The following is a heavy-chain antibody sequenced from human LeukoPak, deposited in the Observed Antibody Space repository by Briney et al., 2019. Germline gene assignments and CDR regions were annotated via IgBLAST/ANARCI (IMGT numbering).Heavy chain of an antibody. J-gene: IGHJ4*02. D-gene: IGHD5-12*01. CDR3: AATYEARRDFDY. CDR2: IIPIFGTA. CDR1: GGTFSSYA. Sequence: ASVKVSCKASGGTFSSYAISWVRQAPGQGLEWMGGIIPIFGTANYAQKFQGRVTITADKSTSIAYMELSSLRSEDTAVYYCAATYEARRDFDYWGQGTLVTVSS. V-gene: IGHV1-69*06.